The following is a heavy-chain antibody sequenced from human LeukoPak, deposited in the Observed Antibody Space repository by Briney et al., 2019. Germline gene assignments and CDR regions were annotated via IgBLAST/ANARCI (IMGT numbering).Heavy chain of an antibody. J-gene: IGHJ4*02. CDR1: GYTFTSYA. CDR2: INAGNGNT. CDR3: ARGPLGGSTSPLAFDY. D-gene: IGHD3-16*01. Sequence: GASVKVSCKASGYTFTSYAMHWVRQAPGQRLEWMGWINAGNGNTKYSQEFQGRVTITRDTSASTAYMELSSLRSEDMAVYYCARGPLGGSTSPLAFDYWGQGTLVTVSS. V-gene: IGHV1-3*03.